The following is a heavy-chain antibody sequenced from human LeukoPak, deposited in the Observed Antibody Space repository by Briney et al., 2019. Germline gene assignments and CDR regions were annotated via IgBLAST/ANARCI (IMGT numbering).Heavy chain of an antibody. J-gene: IGHJ4*02. V-gene: IGHV4-61*02. CDR1: GGSISSGGYY. Sequence: PSETLSLTCTVSGGSISSGGYYWSWIRQPAGKGLEWIGRIYTSGSTNYNPSLKSRVTMSVDTSKNQFSLKLSSVTAADTAVYYCARVFEGYYFDYWGQGTLVTVS. CDR3: ARVFEGYYFDY. CDR2: IYTSGST.